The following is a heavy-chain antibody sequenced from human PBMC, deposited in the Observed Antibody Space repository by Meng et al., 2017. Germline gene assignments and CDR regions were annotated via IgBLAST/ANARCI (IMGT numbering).Heavy chain of an antibody. CDR3: AREYRDILTGYRYFNY. CDR1: VGTFSSYA. V-gene: IGHV1-69*01. J-gene: IGHJ4*02. Sequence: QVQLGQSGAEVKKPGSSVKVSCKASVGTFSSYAISWVRQATGQGLEWMGGIIPIFGTANYAQKFQGRVTITADESTSTAYMELSSLRSEDTAVYYCAREYRDILTGYRYFNYWGQGTLVTVSS. D-gene: IGHD3-9*01. CDR2: IIPIFGTA.